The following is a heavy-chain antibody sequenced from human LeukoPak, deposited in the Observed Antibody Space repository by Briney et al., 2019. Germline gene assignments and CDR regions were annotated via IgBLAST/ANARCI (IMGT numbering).Heavy chain of an antibody. J-gene: IGHJ6*02. CDR2: IYSGGST. CDR1: GFTVSSNY. Sequence: GGSLRLSCAASGFTVSSNYMSWVRQAPGKGLGWVSVIYSGGSTYYADSVKGRFTISRDNSKNTLYLQMNSLRAEDTAVHYCAGSSRDYYYYYGMDVWGQGTTVTVSS. V-gene: IGHV3-53*01. CDR3: AGSSRDYYYYYGMDV. D-gene: IGHD6-13*01.